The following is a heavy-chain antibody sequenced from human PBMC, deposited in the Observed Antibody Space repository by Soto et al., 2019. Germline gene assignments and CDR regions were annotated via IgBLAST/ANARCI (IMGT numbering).Heavy chain of an antibody. J-gene: IGHJ4*01. D-gene: IGHD6-19*01. CDR1: GFTLTRSA. Sequence: QPGGSLRLSCAGSGFTLTRSAVSWVRQAPGEGLEWVSGISAGGGGTYDADSVKGRFTISRDAAKNTVYLQMNGLRVEDTAVYYCAKHVGQWVETFDYGGHGTLVTVSS. CDR3: AKHVGQWVETFDY. V-gene: IGHV3-23*01. CDR2: ISAGGGGT.